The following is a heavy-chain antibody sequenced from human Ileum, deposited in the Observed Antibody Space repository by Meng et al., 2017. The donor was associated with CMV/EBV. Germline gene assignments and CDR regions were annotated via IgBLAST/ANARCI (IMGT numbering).Heavy chain of an antibody. J-gene: IGHJ3*01. CDR2: IKEDGSEK. CDR1: GFMFSRFW. D-gene: IGHD4-11*01. CDR3: ARDPYIKAFDL. Sequence: GESLKISCAASGFMFSRFWMTWLRQVPGRGPELVAHIKEDGSEKYFVASVKGRCTIFRDNAKNSLYLQIHSLRVEDTAVYYCARDPYIKAFDLWGQGTMVTVSS. V-gene: IGHV3-7*01.